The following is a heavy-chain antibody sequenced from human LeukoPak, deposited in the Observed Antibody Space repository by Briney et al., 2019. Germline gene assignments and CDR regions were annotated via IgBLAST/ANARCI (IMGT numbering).Heavy chain of an antibody. J-gene: IGHJ4*02. D-gene: IGHD3-22*01. CDR2: IYYSGST. CDR1: GGSIRSGSHY. CDR3: AKRDDSGGNLVDL. V-gene: IGHV4-39*02. Sequence: SETLSLTCTVSGGSIRSGSHYWAWIRQPPGKGLEWIGTIYYSGSTYYDPSLENRVTISIDTSKNHFSLMLSSLSAADTSVYYCAKRDDSGGNLVDLWGQGTLVTVS.